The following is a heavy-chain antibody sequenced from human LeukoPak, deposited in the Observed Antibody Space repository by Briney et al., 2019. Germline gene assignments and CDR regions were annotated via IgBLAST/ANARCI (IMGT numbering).Heavy chain of an antibody. J-gene: IGHJ3*02. CDR2: INPNSGGT. CDR1: GYTFTGYY. V-gene: IGHV1-2*02. CDR3: ASPYSSSWYAAFDI. Sequence: ASVKVSCKASGYTFTGYYMHWVRQAPGQGLEWMGWINPNSGGTNYAQKFQGRVTMTRDTSISTAYMELSRLRSDDTAVYYCASPYSSSWYAAFDIWGQETMVTVSS. D-gene: IGHD6-13*01.